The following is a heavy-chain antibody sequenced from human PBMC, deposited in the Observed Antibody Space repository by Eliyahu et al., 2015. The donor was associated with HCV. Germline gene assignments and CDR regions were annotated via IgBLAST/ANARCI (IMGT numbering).Heavy chain of an antibody. CDR2: FDPEDGET. D-gene: IGHD2-2*01. V-gene: IGHV1-24*01. CDR3: ATAGSSTPTRPQYYYYGMDV. J-gene: IGHJ6*02. Sequence: QVQLVQSGAEVKKPGASVKVSCKVSGYTLTXLXMHWVRQAPGXGLEWMGGFDPEDGETIYAQKFQGRVTMTEDTSTDTAYMELSSLRSEDTAVYYCATAGSSTPTRPQYYYYGMDVWGQGTTVTVSS. CDR1: GYTLTXLX.